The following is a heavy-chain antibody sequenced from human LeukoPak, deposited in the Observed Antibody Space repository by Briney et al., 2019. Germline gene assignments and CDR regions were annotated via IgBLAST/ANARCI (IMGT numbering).Heavy chain of an antibody. Sequence: GGSLRLSCAASGFTFSSYAMSWVRQAPGKGLEWVSAISGSGGSTYYADSVKGRFTISRDNSKNTLYLQMNSLRAEDTAVYYCAKDGGLNLESGLFHFDYWGQGTLVTVSS. V-gene: IGHV3-23*01. CDR1: GFTFSSYA. CDR3: AKDGGLNLESGLFHFDY. CDR2: ISGSGGST. D-gene: IGHD3-16*01. J-gene: IGHJ4*02.